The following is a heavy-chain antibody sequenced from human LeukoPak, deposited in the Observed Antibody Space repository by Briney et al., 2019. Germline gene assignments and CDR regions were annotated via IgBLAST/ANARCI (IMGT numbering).Heavy chain of an antibody. CDR2: ISGSRGST. CDR3: AKPYFSGSYRNVVEV. D-gene: IGHD3-16*02. J-gene: IGHJ4*02. CDR1: GFSFSGYA. Sequence: GGSLRLSCAASGFSFSGYAMSWVRQAPGKGLEWVSGISGSRGSTDYAASVKGRFTISRDNPKNTLYLQMNSLRVDDTAIYYCAKPYFSGSYRNVVEVWGQGTLVTVSS. V-gene: IGHV3-23*01.